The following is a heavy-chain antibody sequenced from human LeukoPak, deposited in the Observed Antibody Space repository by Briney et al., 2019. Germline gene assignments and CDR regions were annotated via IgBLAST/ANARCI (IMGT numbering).Heavy chain of an antibody. CDR1: GYSFTSYW. D-gene: IGHD3-22*01. J-gene: IGHJ4*02. CDR2: IYPGDSDT. V-gene: IGHV5-51*01. Sequence: GEALKISCKGSGYSFTSYWIGWVRQMPGKGLEWMGIIYPGDSDTRYSPSFQGRVTISADKSISTAYLQWSSLKASDTAVYYCARLSHDSSGDQIDYWGQGTLVTVSS. CDR3: ARLSHDSSGDQIDY.